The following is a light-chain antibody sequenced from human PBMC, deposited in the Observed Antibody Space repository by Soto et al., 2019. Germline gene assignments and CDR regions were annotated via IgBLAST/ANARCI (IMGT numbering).Light chain of an antibody. V-gene: IGKV3-20*01. CDR2: DAS. CDR3: HQYATSPRT. CDR1: KSVGNNY. J-gene: IGKJ2*01. Sequence: EIVLTQSPGTLSLSPGERATLSCRASKSVGNNYLAWYQQKPGQGPRLLIYDASTRATGIPYRFSGSGSGTDFALAISRLEPEDFAVYYCHQYATSPRTFGQGTRLEIK.